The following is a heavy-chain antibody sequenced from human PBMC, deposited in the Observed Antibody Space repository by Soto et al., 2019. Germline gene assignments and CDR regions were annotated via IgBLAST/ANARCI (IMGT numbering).Heavy chain of an antibody. CDR3: ARGGSPSDTWNVNGDS. V-gene: IGHV3-74*01. Sequence: GGSLRLSCAASGFTFSKYWMYWVRQVPGKGLVWVSHIKSDGSSTAFADSVKGRFTISRDNAKNTLFLQMNSLRAEDTAVYYCARGGSPSDTWNVNGDSWGQGTLVTVSS. CDR2: IKSDGSST. CDR1: GFTFSKYW. D-gene: IGHD1-20*01. J-gene: IGHJ4*02.